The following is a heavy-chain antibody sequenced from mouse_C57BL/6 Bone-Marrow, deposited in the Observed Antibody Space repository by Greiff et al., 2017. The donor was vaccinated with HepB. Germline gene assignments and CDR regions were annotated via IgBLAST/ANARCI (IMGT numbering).Heavy chain of an antibody. V-gene: IGHV14-4*01. CDR1: GFNIKDDY. Sequence: VQLQQSGAELVRPGASVKLSCTASGFNIKDDYMHWVKQRPEQGLEWIGWIDPENGDTEYASKFQGKATITADTSSNTAYLQLSSLTSEDTAVYYCTTWRYGSSPYSFDYWGQGTTLTVSS. J-gene: IGHJ2*01. CDR3: TTWRYGSSPYSFDY. CDR2: IDPENGDT. D-gene: IGHD1-1*01.